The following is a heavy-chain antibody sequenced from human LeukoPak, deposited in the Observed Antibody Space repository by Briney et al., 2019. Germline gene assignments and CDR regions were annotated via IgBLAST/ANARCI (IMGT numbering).Heavy chain of an antibody. V-gene: IGHV1-18*01. D-gene: IGHD3-9*01. CDR2: ISSYNDNT. J-gene: IGHJ4*02. CDR3: ARGLYYDILTGYYNRDYFDY. CDR1: GYTFTSYG. Sequence: GASVKVPCKASGYTFTSYGIGWVPQASGQGLEWMGWISSYNDNTNYAQKPQGRVTMTTGTSTSTAYMELRSLRSDDTAVYYCARGLYYDILTGYYNRDYFDYWGQGTLVTVSS.